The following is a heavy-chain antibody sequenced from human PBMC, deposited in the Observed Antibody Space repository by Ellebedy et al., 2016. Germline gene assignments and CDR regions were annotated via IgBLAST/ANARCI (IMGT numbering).Heavy chain of an antibody. CDR3: AKDWEDIVVVVAASPFDY. J-gene: IGHJ4*02. D-gene: IGHD2-15*01. Sequence: GGSLRLSXAASGFTFSSYAMSWVRQAPGKGLEWVSAISGSGGSTYYADSVKGRFTISRDNSKNTLYLQMNSLRAEDTAVYYCAKDWEDIVVVVAASPFDYWGQGTLVTVSS. V-gene: IGHV3-23*01. CDR1: GFTFSSYA. CDR2: ISGSGGST.